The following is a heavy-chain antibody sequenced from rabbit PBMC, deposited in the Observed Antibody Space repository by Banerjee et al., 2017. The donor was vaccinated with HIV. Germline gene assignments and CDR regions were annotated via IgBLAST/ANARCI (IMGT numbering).Heavy chain of an antibody. V-gene: IGHV1S45*01. CDR2: INTSSGNT. Sequence: QEQLEEYGGDLVQPEGSLTLTCKASGLDFSSRYWICWVRQAPGKGLEWIACINTSSGNTVYASWAKGRFTISKASWTTVTLQMTSLTAADTASYFCARDLGGVIGWNFNLWGPGTLVTVS. J-gene: IGHJ4*01. CDR1: GLDFSSRYW. D-gene: IGHD1-1*01. CDR3: ARDLGGVIGWNFNL.